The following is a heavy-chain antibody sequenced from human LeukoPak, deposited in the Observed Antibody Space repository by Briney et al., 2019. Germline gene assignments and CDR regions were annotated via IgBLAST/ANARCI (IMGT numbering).Heavy chain of an antibody. CDR3: ARGQAEEGYYDSSGYYVNDY. CDR1: GGSFSGYY. V-gene: IGHV4-34*01. J-gene: IGHJ4*02. Sequence: SETLSLTCAVYGGSFSGYYWSWIRQPPGKGLEWIGEINHSGSTNYNPSLKSRVTISVDTSKNQFSLKLSSVTAADTAVYYCARGQAEEGYYDSSGYYVNDYWGQGTLVTVSS. CDR2: INHSGST. D-gene: IGHD3-22*01.